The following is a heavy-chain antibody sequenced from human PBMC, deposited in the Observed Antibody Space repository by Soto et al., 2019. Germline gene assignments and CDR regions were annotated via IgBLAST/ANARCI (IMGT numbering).Heavy chain of an antibody. CDR1: GGSIISYY. D-gene: IGHD6-6*01. CDR3: ARGLGSSPEILDY. V-gene: IGHV4-59*01. CDR2: IYYSGST. Sequence: PSETLSLTCTVSGGSIISYYCILIRHPPGKGLEWIGYIYYSGSTNYNPSLKSRVTISVDTSKNQFSLKLSSVTAADTAVYYCARGLGSSPEILDYWGQGTLVTVSS. J-gene: IGHJ4*02.